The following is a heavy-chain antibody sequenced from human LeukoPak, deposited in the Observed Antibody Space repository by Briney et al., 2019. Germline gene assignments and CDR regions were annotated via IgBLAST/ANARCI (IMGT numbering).Heavy chain of an antibody. J-gene: IGHJ4*02. CDR3: ARAYSSTWYGGY. CDR2: ISYDGSKK. V-gene: IGHV3-30-3*01. D-gene: IGHD6-13*01. Sequence: GGSLRLSCAASGFTFSSYAMHWVRQAPGKGLEWVAIISYDGSKKYYADSVQGRFTISRDNSKSTLYLQMNSLRAEDTAVYYCARAYSSTWYGGYWGQGTLVTVSS. CDR1: GFTFSSYA.